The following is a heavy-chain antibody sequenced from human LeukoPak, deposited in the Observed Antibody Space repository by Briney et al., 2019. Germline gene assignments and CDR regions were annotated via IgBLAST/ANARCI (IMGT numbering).Heavy chain of an antibody. CDR1: GGSFSGYY. J-gene: IGHJ3*02. V-gene: IGHV4-34*01. D-gene: IGHD2-8*02. CDR2: INHSGST. CDR3: ARPFGGWWGMDAFDI. Sequence: SETLSLTCAVYGGSFSGYYWSWIRQPPGKGLEWIGEINHSGSTNYNPSLKSRVTISVDTSKNQFSLKLSSVTAPDTAVCYCARPFGGWWGMDAFDIWGQGTMVTVSS.